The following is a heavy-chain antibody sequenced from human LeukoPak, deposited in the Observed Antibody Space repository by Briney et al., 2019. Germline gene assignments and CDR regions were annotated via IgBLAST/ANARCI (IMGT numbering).Heavy chain of an antibody. CDR2: ISGSGSNT. V-gene: IGHV3-23*01. J-gene: IGHJ4*02. CDR3: AKSGVGGVKYYFDY. Sequence: GGSLRLSCVASGFTFSSYAMSWVRQAPGKGMEWVSGISGSGSNTYYADSVKGRFTISRDTSKNTLYLQMNSLRAEDTAVYFCAKSGVGGVKYYFDYWGQGTLVTVSS. D-gene: IGHD2-8*02. CDR1: GFTFSSYA.